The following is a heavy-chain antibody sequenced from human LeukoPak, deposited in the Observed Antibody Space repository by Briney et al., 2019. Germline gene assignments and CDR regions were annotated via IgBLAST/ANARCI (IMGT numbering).Heavy chain of an antibody. V-gene: IGHV3-7*01. Sequence: GGSLTHSCAASGFTFSRYWMSWVRQARGKGLEWVANIKQDGSEKYFVDSVKGRFTMSRDKAKSSLYLKMNRLRAEDTAVFYCARDSPDDYGDPVQIDYWGQGTLVTVSS. CDR3: ARDSPDDYGDPVQIDY. D-gene: IGHD4-17*01. CDR1: GFTFSRYW. CDR2: IKQDGSEK. J-gene: IGHJ4*02.